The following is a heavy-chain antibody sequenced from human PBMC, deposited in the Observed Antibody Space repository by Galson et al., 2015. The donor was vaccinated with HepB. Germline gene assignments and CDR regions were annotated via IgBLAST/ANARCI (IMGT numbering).Heavy chain of an antibody. CDR2: IYWDDDK. CDR1: GFSLSTSGVG. V-gene: IGHV2-5*02. Sequence: PALVKPTQTLTLTCTFSGFSLSTSGVGVGWIRQPPGKALEWLALIYWDDDKRYSPSLKSRLTITKDTSKNQVVLTMTNMDPVDTATYYCAHSPGPLVAGTSPTVYFDYWGQGTLVTVSS. D-gene: IGHD6-19*01. J-gene: IGHJ4*02. CDR3: AHSPGPLVAGTSPTVYFDY.